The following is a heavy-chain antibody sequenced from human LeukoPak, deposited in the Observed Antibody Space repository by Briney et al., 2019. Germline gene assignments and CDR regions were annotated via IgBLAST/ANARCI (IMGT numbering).Heavy chain of an antibody. CDR1: GFSCSSYW. Sequence: GGSLSLSCAASGFSCSSYWLHLVRQAAGQGLVLFSRINSDGSTTSDADSVKGRFTISRDNAKNTLYLQMNSLRAEDTAVYYCTRGYSGSYRIDYWGQGTLVTVSS. CDR2: INSDGSTT. D-gene: IGHD1-26*01. CDR3: TRGYSGSYRIDY. V-gene: IGHV3-74*01. J-gene: IGHJ4*02.